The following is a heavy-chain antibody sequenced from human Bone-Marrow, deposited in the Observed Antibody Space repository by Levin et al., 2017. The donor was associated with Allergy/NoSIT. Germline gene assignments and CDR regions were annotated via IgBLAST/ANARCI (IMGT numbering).Heavy chain of an antibody. Sequence: GGSLRLSCAASGFTFSSYEMNWVRQAPGKGLEWVSYISSSGSTIYYADSVKGRFTISRDNAKNSLYLQMNSLRAEDTAVYYCARGPFEKGVPCFWFDPWGQGTLVTVSS. CDR3: ARGPFEKGVPCFWFDP. V-gene: IGHV3-48*03. D-gene: IGHD3-10*01. CDR1: GFTFSSYE. J-gene: IGHJ5*02. CDR2: ISSSGSTI.